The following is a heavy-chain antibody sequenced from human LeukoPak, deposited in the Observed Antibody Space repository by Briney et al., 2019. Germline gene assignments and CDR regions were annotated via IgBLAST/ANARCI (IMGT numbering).Heavy chain of an antibody. J-gene: IGHJ5*02. CDR1: GGSISSSSYY. D-gene: IGHD3-3*01. CDR2: INHSGST. V-gene: IGHV4-39*07. Sequence: SETLPLTCTVSGGSISSSSYYWSWIRQPPGKGLEWIGEINHSGSTNYNPSLKSRVTISVDTSKNQFSLKLSSVTAADTAVYYCARGLSGVNYDFWSGYFPQLYNWFDPWGQGTLVTVSS. CDR3: ARGLSGVNYDFWSGYFPQLYNWFDP.